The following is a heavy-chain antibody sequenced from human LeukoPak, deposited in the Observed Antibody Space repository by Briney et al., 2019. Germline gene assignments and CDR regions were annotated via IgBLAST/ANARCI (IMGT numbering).Heavy chain of an antibody. D-gene: IGHD2-21*01. CDR3: ARGSFCGGDCYSYYFDY. J-gene: IGHJ4*02. Sequence: ASVKVSCKASGGTFSSYAISWVRQATGQGLEWMGWMNPNSGNTGYAQKFQGRVTITRNTSISTAYMELSSLRSEDTAVYYCARGSFCGGDCYSYYFDYWGQGTLVTVSS. CDR2: MNPNSGNT. V-gene: IGHV1-8*03. CDR1: GGTFSSYA.